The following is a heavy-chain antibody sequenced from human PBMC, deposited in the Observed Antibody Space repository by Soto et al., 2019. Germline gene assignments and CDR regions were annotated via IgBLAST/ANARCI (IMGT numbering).Heavy chain of an antibody. CDR3: ASPGFPAFSTGDSLPDRYANLDV. CDR2: IIPIFGTA. D-gene: IGHD3-9*01. CDR1: GGTFSSYA. J-gene: IGHJ6*02. Sequence: SVKVSCKASGGTFSSYAISWVRQAPGQGLEWMGGIIPIFGTANYAQKFQGRVTITADESTSTTYMELSSLRSEDTAVYYGASPGFPAFSTGDSLPDRYANLDVWS. V-gene: IGHV1-69*13.